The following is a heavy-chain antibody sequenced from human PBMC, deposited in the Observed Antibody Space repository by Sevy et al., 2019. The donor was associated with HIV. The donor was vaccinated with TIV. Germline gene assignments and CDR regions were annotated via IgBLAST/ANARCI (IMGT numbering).Heavy chain of an antibody. CDR3: TRWKAAQSVFDY. Sequence: GGSLRLSCTASGFTFTDYAMNWVRQSPGKGLEWVAFFKRKADGGTLDHAASVKGRFTISRDDSKNIAYLQMNDLKTEDTGVYYCTRWKAAQSVFDYWGQGALLTVSS. D-gene: IGHD6-13*01. V-gene: IGHV3-49*04. CDR2: FKRKADGGTL. CDR1: GFTFTDYA. J-gene: IGHJ4*02.